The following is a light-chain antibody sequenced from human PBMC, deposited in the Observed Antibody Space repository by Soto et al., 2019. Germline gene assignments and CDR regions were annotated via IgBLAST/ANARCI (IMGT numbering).Light chain of an antibody. Sequence: DIVMTQSPLSLPVTPGEAASISCRSNQSLLHSNGYNFLDWYLQKPGQSPQLLIFLGSNRASGVPDRFSGSGSGTDFTLKISRVEAEDVGTYYCMQALQTPRTFGGGTKVEIK. CDR3: MQALQTPRT. J-gene: IGKJ4*01. CDR2: LGS. V-gene: IGKV2-28*01. CDR1: QSLLHSNGYNF.